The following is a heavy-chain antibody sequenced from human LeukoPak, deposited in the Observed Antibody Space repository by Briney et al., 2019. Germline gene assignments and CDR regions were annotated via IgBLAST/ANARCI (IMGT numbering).Heavy chain of an antibody. CDR2: INPSGGST. J-gene: IGHJ4*02. D-gene: IGHD3-9*01. CDR1: GYTFTSYY. CDR3: ARAVDYDILTGYYKDY. V-gene: IGHV1-46*01. Sequence: ASVKVSCKASGYTFTSYYMHWVRQAPGQGLEWMGIINPSGGSTSYAQKFQGRVTMTRDMSTSTVYMELSSLRSEDTAVYYCARAVDYDILTGYYKDYWGQGTLVTVSS.